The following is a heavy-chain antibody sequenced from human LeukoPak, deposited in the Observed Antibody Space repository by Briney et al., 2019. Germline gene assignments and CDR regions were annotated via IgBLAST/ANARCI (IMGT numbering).Heavy chain of an antibody. Sequence: PGGSLRLSCAASGFTFSSDWMSWVRQAPGKGLVWVSRINSDGSSTSYADSVKGRFTISRDNAKNTLYLQMNSLRAEDTAVYYCARDSEDSSGYYFDYWGQGTLVTVSS. CDR1: GFTFSSDW. V-gene: IGHV3-74*01. CDR3: ARDSEDSSGYYFDY. CDR2: INSDGSST. D-gene: IGHD3-22*01. J-gene: IGHJ4*02.